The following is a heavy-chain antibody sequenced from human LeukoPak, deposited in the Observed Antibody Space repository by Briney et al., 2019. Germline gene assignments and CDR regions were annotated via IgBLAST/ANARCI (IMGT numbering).Heavy chain of an antibody. J-gene: IGHJ4*02. Sequence: SETLSLACTVSGGSISGYYWSWIRQPPGKGLEWIGYISYTGIANYNPSLKSRVTISVDRSKNQFPLKLSSVTAADTAVYYCARQDTAMVLDYWGQGTLVTVSS. CDR2: ISYTGIA. V-gene: IGHV4-59*08. D-gene: IGHD5-18*01. CDR1: GGSISGYY. CDR3: ARQDTAMVLDY.